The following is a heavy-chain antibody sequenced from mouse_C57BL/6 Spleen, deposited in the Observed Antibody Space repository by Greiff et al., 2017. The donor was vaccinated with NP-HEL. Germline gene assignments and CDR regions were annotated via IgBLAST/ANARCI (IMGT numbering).Heavy chain of an antibody. V-gene: IGHV14-4*01. CDR1: GFNIKDDY. CDR3: TINWDWAMDY. Sequence: VQLKQSGAELVRPGASVKLSCTASGFNIKDDYMPWVKQRPEQGLEWIGWIYPENGDTEYASKFQGKATITADTSSNTAYLQLSSLTSEDTAVYYCTINWDWAMDYWGQGTSVTVSS. CDR2: IYPENGDT. J-gene: IGHJ4*01. D-gene: IGHD4-1*01.